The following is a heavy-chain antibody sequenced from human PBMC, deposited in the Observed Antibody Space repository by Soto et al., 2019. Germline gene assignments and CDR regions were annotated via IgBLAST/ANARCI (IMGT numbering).Heavy chain of an antibody. CDR1: GGTFSSYA. CDR3: ARDRLVVVAATVDYYYYGMDV. J-gene: IGHJ6*02. CDR2: IIPIFGTA. Sequence: ASVKVSCKASGGTFSSYAISWVRQAPGQGLEWMGGIIPIFGTANYAQKFQGRVTITADESTSTAYMELSSLRSEDTAVYYCARDRLVVVAATVDYYYYGMDVWGQGTTVTVSS. D-gene: IGHD2-15*01. V-gene: IGHV1-69*13.